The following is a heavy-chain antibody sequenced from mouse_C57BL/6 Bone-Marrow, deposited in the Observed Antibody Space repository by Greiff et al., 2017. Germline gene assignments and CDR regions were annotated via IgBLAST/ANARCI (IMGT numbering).Heavy chain of an antibody. CDR1: GFTFSSYA. V-gene: IGHV5-9-1*02. D-gene: IGHD1-1*01. CDR3: TRESYYGSSYDWYFDV. CDR2: ISSGGDYI. Sequence: EVKLMESGEGLVKPGGSLKLSCAASGFTFSSYAMSWVRQTPEKRLEWVAYISSGGDYIYYADTVKGRFTISRDNARNTLYLQMSSLKSEDTAMYYCTRESYYGSSYDWYFDVWGTGTTVTVSS. J-gene: IGHJ1*03.